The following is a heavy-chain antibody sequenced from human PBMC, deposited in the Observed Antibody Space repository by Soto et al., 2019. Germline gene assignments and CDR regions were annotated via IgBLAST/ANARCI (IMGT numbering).Heavy chain of an antibody. D-gene: IGHD3-22*01. CDR3: ARYRFYDSSGPDY. CDR2: MNPNSGGT. V-gene: IGHV1-2*02. Sequence: QVQLVQSGAEVKKPGASVKVSCKAYGYTFTGYYMHWVRQAPGQVLEWRGWMNPNSGGTNYAPKLQVRVTMTRDTTISTAYLELRKLRSDDTADYYCARYRFYDSSGPDYWGTGNRVTGSS. J-gene: IGHJ4*02. CDR1: GYTFTGYY.